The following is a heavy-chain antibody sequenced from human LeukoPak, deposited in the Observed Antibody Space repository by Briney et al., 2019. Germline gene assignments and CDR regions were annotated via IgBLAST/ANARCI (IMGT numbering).Heavy chain of an antibody. Sequence: GGSLRLSCAVSGFTFTTYAMNWVRQAPGKGLEWVSTVSGSGGSTYYADSVKGRFTISRDNSKSTLYLQMNGLRAEDTAVYYCAKETKQQLAFDYWGQGTLVTVSS. V-gene: IGHV3-23*01. D-gene: IGHD6-13*01. CDR2: VSGSGGST. J-gene: IGHJ4*02. CDR1: GFTFTTYA. CDR3: AKETKQQLAFDY.